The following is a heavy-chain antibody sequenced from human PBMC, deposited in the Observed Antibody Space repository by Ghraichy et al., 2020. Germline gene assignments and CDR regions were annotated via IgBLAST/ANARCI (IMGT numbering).Heavy chain of an antibody. CDR3: ATPHRRYSSRSPRDY. Sequence: SETLSLTCTVSGGSISSSSYYWGWIRQPPGKGLEWIGSIYYSGSTYYNPSLKSRVTISVDTSKNQFSLKLSSVTAADTAVYYCATPHRRYSSRSPRDYWGQGTLVTVSS. CDR1: GGSISSSSYY. D-gene: IGHD6-13*01. CDR2: IYYSGST. V-gene: IGHV4-39*01. J-gene: IGHJ4*02.